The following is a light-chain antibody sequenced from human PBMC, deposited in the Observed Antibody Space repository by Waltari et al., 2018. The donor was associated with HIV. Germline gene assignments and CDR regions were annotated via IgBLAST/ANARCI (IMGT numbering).Light chain of an antibody. CDR3: CSYAGSGDV. Sequence: QSDLTQPASVSGSPGQSITISCTGTSSDVGSYNLVSWYQQHPGKAPKLMIYEVSKRPSGVSNRFSGSKSGNTASLTISGLQAEDEADYYCCSYAGSGDVFGTGTKVTVL. CDR1: SSDVGSYNL. CDR2: EVS. J-gene: IGLJ1*01. V-gene: IGLV2-23*02.